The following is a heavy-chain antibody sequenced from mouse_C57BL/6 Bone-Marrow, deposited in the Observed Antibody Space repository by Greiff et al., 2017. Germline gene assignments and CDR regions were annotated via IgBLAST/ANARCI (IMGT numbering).Heavy chain of an antibody. CDR1: GYTFTSYW. D-gene: IGHD6-1*01. Sequence: VQLQQPGAELVKPGASVKLSCKASGYTFTSYWMQWVKQRPGQGLEWIGEIDPSDSSTNYNQKFKGKATLTVDTSSSTAYMQLSSLTSEDSAVYYCAREPLSEDYAMDYWGQGTSVTVSS. CDR2: IDPSDSST. V-gene: IGHV1-50*01. J-gene: IGHJ4*01. CDR3: AREPLSEDYAMDY.